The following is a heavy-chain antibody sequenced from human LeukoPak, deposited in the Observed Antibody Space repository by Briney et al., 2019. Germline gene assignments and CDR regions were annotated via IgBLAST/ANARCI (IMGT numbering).Heavy chain of an antibody. CDR1: GYTFSSYD. V-gene: IGHV3-23*01. CDR2: ISGSGGST. J-gene: IGHJ4*02. D-gene: IGHD5-18*01. CDR3: SKDPDTATVFDY. Sequence: GGSLRLSCAASGYTFSSYDMSWVRQAPGKGLEWVSAISGSGGSTYYAESVQGRFTISRNNSKNTLYMEMTSLIAEVTAVYYCSKDPDTATVFDYWGQGPLVTVSS.